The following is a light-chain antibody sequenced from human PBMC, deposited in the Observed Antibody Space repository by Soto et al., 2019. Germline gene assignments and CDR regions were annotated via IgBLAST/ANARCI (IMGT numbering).Light chain of an antibody. J-gene: IGKJ1*01. CDR1: QSISYY. Sequence: DIQMTQSRSTLSASVGDRVTISCRASQSISYYLAWYQKRPGKAPKVLIWNASSLQRGVPSRFSGSGAGTEFTLTISSPLPDDFATYYCQQYNRFSTWTFGQGTKVDIK. CDR3: QQYNRFSTWT. CDR2: NAS. V-gene: IGKV1-5*01.